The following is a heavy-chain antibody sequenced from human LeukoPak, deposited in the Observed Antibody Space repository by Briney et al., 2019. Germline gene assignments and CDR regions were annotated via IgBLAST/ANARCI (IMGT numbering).Heavy chain of an antibody. CDR2: MNPNSGNT. V-gene: IGHV1-8*03. CDR3: AASHPGVRDSSGYYYYYYMDV. Sequence: GSVKVSCKASGYTFTSYDINWVRQAPGQGLEWMGWMNPNSGNTGYAQKVQGRVTITRNTSISTAYMQLSSLRSEDTAVYYCAASHPGVRDSSGYYYYYYMDVWGKGTTVTVSS. D-gene: IGHD3-22*01. CDR1: GYTFTSYD. J-gene: IGHJ6*03.